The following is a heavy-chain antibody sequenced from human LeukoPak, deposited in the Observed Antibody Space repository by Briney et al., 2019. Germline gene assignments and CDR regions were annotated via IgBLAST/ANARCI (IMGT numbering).Heavy chain of an antibody. J-gene: IGHJ4*02. CDR1: GYTFTGYY. Sequence: GASVKVSCKASGYTFTGYYMHWVRQAPGHALEWMGWINPNSGGTNYAQSLQGRVTMTRDTSISTAYMELSRLTTDDTAVYYCAIGRAGIEATGSYWGQGTLVTVSS. CDR2: INPNSGGT. V-gene: IGHV1-2*02. CDR3: AIGRAGIEATGSY. D-gene: IGHD5-12*01.